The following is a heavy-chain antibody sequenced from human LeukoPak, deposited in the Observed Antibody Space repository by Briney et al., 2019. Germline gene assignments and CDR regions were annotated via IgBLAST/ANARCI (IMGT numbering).Heavy chain of an antibody. Sequence: SETLSLTCTVSGGSISSYYWSWIRQPAGKGLEWIGPIYTSGSTNYNPSLKSRVTMSVDTSKNQFSLKLSSVTAADTAVYYCARDSSSWYETYYYYGMDVWGQGTTVTVSS. V-gene: IGHV4-4*07. J-gene: IGHJ6*02. D-gene: IGHD6-13*01. CDR3: ARDSSSWYETYYYYGMDV. CDR2: IYTSGST. CDR1: GGSISSYY.